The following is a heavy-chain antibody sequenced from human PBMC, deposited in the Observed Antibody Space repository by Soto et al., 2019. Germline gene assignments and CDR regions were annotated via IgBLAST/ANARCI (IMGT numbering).Heavy chain of an antibody. V-gene: IGHV3-23*01. CDR3: AKEGKVGYYDSSGYFDY. CDR2: ISGSGGST. D-gene: IGHD3-22*01. Sequence: GESLKISCAASGFTFSSYAMSWVRQAPGKGLEWVSAISGSGGSTYYADSVKGRFTISRDNSKNTLYLQMNSLRAEDTAVYYCAKEGKVGYYDSSGYFDYWGQGTLVTVSS. CDR1: GFTFSSYA. J-gene: IGHJ4*02.